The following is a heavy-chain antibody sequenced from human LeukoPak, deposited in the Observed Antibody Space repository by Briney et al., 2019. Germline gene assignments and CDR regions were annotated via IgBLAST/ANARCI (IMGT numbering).Heavy chain of an antibody. CDR3: ASRSGSPYRTMIVVGYDAFDI. D-gene: IGHD3-22*01. V-gene: IGHV1-69*05. J-gene: IGHJ3*02. CDR1: GGTFSSYA. CDR2: IIPIFGTA. Sequence: SVKVSCKXSGGTFSSYAISWVQQAPGQGLEWMGGIIPIFGTANYAQKFQGRVTITTDESTSTAYMELSSLRSEDTAVYYCASRSGSPYRTMIVVGYDAFDIWGQGTMVTVSS.